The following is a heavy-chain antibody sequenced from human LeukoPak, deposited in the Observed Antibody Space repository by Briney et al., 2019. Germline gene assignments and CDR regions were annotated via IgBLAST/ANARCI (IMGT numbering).Heavy chain of an antibody. V-gene: IGHV5-51*01. CDR3: ARLEGRRDYMDV. CDR1: GYTFTRHW. CDR2: IYPGDSDI. Sequence: SGESLKISCKGSGYTFTRHWIGWVRQMPGKGLEWMGIIYPGDSDIRYSPSFEGQVTMSVDKSISTAYLQWSSLKASDTAMYYCARLEGRRDYMDVWGKGTTVTISS. J-gene: IGHJ6*03.